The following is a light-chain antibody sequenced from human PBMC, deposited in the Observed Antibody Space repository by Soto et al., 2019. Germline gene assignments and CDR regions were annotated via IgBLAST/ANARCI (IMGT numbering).Light chain of an antibody. Sequence: EIVMTQSPATLSVSPGERATLSCRASQSVGTNLAWYQQKPGQAPRLLVYGASTRATGIPASFSGSGSGTEFTLTISSLQSEDFAFYYCQQYNDWPLTFGGGTQVEIK. J-gene: IGKJ4*01. V-gene: IGKV3-15*01. CDR3: QQYNDWPLT. CDR2: GAS. CDR1: QSVGTN.